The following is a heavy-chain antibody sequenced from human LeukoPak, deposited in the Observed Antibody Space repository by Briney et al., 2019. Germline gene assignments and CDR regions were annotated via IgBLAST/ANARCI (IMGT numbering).Heavy chain of an antibody. V-gene: IGHV3-23*01. CDR1: GFTYSSYA. CDR3: AKGGRFGGNLYFDY. J-gene: IGHJ4*02. D-gene: IGHD4-23*01. CDR2: ISGSGGST. Sequence: GGSLRLSCTASGFTYSSYAINWVRQAPGKGLEWVSGISGSGGSTFYADSVKGRFTISRDNSKNTVSLQMKNVRAEDTAVYYCAKGGRFGGNLYFDYWGQGTLVTVSS.